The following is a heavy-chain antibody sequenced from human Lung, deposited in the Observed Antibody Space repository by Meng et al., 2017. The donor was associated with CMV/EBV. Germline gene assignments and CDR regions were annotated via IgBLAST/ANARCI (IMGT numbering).Heavy chain of an antibody. D-gene: IGHD2-21*02. CDR3: ARVGAYCGGDCYHPR. V-gene: IGHV4-4*02. Sequence: VRLRDAAPGLWTPSGTLSLTRAASGRSLSGRNWWSWVRQPPGKGLEWIGEIYHSGSTNYNPSLKSRVTISVDESKNQFSLRLSSVTAADTAVYYCARVGAYCGGDCYHPRWGQGTLVTVSS. J-gene: IGHJ4*02. CDR1: GRSLSGRNW. CDR2: IYHSGST.